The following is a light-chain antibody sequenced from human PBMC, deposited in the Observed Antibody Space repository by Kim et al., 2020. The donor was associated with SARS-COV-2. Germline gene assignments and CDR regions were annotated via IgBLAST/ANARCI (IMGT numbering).Light chain of an antibody. J-gene: IGKJ2*01. CDR3: QQYNRSRT. CDR2: KAS. V-gene: IGKV1-5*03. Sequence: DIQMTQSPSTLSASVGDRVTITCRASQSISSWLAWYQQKPGKAPKLLIYKASSLESGVPSRFSGSGSGTEFTLTISSLQPDDFATYYCQQYNRSRTFGQGTKLEI. CDR1: QSISSW.